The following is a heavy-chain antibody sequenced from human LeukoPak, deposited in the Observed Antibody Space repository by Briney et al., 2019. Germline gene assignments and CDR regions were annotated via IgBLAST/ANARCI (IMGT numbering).Heavy chain of an antibody. J-gene: IGHJ4*02. CDR2: IRYVGSNK. V-gene: IGHV3-30*02. CDR3: AKDPRYYYGSGSVFDY. D-gene: IGHD3-10*01. Sequence: GGSLTLSCSASAFTFSSYGMQWGPAAPGKGRERVAFIRYVGSNKYYADSVKRRFTISRDNSNNTLYLQMHSLRAEDTAVYYCAKDPRYYYGSGSVFDYWGQGTLVTVSS. CDR1: AFTFSSYG.